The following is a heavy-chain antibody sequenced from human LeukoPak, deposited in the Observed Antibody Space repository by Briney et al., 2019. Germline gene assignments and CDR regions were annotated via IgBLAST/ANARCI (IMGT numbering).Heavy chain of an antibody. J-gene: IGHJ6*02. V-gene: IGHV3-53*01. CDR1: GFTVSSSY. CDR3: ARGPLRGMDV. CDR2: LYNGGTT. Sequence: GGSLRLSCAASGFTVSSSYMSWVRQAPGKGLEWVSVLYNGGTTYYADSVAGRFTVSRDNSKNTLYLQMNSLRVEDTAVYYCARGPLRGMDVWGQGTTVTVSS.